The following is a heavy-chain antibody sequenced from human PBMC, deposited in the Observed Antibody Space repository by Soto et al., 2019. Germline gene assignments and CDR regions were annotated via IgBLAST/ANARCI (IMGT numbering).Heavy chain of an antibody. D-gene: IGHD1-26*01. CDR1: GGSISSGYYY. Sequence: SETLSLTCSVSGGSISSGYYYWSWIRQPTGKGRGWIGNIYCSGNTYYNPSLKSRLIISVDTSNNQFSLKVGSVTAADTAVYYCASSSLHGMAVWGQGTTVTVSS. CDR3: ASSSLHGMAV. V-gene: IGHV4-30-4*01. J-gene: IGHJ6*02. CDR2: IYCSGNT.